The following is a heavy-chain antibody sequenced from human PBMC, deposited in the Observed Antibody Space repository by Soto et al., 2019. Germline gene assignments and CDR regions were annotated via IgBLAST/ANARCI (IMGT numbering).Heavy chain of an antibody. Sequence: QVQLVQSGAEVKKPGASVKVSCKASGYTFTSYGISWVRQAPGQGLEWMGWISAYNGNTNYAQKLQGRGTMTTDTSKENGYKELKRLRSDHTGVYYWASRAVEGEEINWGQGKMVTVSS. V-gene: IGHV1-18*01. CDR3: ASRAVEGEEIN. CDR1: GYTFTSYG. J-gene: IGHJ3*01. CDR2: ISAYNGNT. D-gene: IGHD6-19*01.